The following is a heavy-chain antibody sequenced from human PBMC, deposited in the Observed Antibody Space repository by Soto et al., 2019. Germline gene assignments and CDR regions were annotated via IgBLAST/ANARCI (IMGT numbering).Heavy chain of an antibody. Sequence: QVQLQESGPGLVKPSQTLSLTCTVSGGSISSGGFHWSWIRQHPGKGLEWIGFIFYSGSTYYNPSLKSRVTISVDTSKNQFSLKLSSVTAADTAVYYCARGRGYCSGGGCYYYYYGMDVWGQGTTVTVSS. D-gene: IGHD2-15*01. V-gene: IGHV4-31*03. CDR2: IFYSGST. CDR1: GGSISSGGFH. CDR3: ARGRGYCSGGGCYYYYYGMDV. J-gene: IGHJ6*02.